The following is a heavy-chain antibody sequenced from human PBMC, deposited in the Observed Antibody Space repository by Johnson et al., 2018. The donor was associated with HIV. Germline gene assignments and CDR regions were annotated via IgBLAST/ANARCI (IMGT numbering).Heavy chain of an antibody. V-gene: IGHV3-53*01. CDR1: GFTVSSNY. CDR2: IYSGRST. D-gene: IGHD3-16*01. Sequence: MQLVESGGGLIQPGGSLRLSCAASGFTVSSNYRNWVRQVPGKGLEWVSLIYSGRSTNHADPVKGRFTITRDNAKNSLYLQMHSLRAEATALYYCARDRRIMITFGADVFDIWGQGTMVTVSS. J-gene: IGHJ3*02. CDR3: ARDRRIMITFGADVFDI.